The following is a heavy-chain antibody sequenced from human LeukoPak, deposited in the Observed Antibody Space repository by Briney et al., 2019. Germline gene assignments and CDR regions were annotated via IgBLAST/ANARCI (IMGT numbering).Heavy chain of an antibody. V-gene: IGHV3-7*01. CDR3: ARWLYSSGWAIDY. J-gene: IGHJ4*02. CDR2: IRQDGSGE. Sequence: GGSLRLSCVASGFTFSNFYMSWVRQAPGKGLEWVANIRQDGSGEFYADSVKGRFTVSRDNAKNSLYLQMNSLRVEDTAVYYCARWLYSSGWAIDYWGQGTLVTVSS. CDR1: GFTFSNFY. D-gene: IGHD6-19*01.